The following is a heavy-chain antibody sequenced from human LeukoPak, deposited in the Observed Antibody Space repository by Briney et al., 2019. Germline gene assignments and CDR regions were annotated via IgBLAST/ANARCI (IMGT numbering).Heavy chain of an antibody. Sequence: SVKVSCKTSGGIFNSYAISWVLQAPGQGLEWLGGIIPIFETANYAQKFQGRVTISADESTSTAYMELSSLRSEDTAMYYCARGSKEVRGLFMTPYYYYDMHVWGKGTTVTVSS. CDR3: ARGSKEVRGLFMTPYYYYDMHV. V-gene: IGHV1-69*13. CDR1: GGIFNSYA. CDR2: IIPIFETA. J-gene: IGHJ6*04. D-gene: IGHD3-10*01.